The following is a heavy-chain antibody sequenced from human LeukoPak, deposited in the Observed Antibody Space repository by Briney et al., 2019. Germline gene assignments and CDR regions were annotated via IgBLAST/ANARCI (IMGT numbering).Heavy chain of an antibody. CDR1: GFTFSSYG. D-gene: IGHD1-26*01. V-gene: IGHV3-30*02. CDR3: AKDPQKWESNFDY. J-gene: IGHJ4*02. Sequence: QPGGSLRLSCAASGFTFSSYGMHWVRQAPGKGLEWVAFIRYDGSNKYYADSVKGRFTISRDNSKNTLYLQMNSLRAEDTAVYYCAKDPQKWESNFDYWGQGTLVTVSS. CDR2: IRYDGSNK.